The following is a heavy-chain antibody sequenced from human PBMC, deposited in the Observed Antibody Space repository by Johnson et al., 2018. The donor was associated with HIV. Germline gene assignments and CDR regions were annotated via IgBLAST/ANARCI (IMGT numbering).Heavy chain of an antibody. D-gene: IGHD1-1*01. CDR1: GFTFSSYA. J-gene: IGHJ3*02. Sequence: QVQLVESGGGVVQPGRSLRLSCAASGFTFSSYAMHWVRQAPGKGLEWVAVISYDGSNKYYADSAKGRFTISRDNSKNPLYLQMNRLRAEDMAVYYCARDVAGIYDAFDIWGQGTMVTVSS. V-gene: IGHV3-30*04. CDR3: ARDVAGIYDAFDI. CDR2: ISYDGSNK.